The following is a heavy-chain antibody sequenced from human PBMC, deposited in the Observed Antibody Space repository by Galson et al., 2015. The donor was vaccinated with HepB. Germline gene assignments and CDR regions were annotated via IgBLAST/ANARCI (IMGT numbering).Heavy chain of an antibody. Sequence: SLRLSCAASGFTFSRYAMHWVRQAPGKGLEYVSVISASGGSTYYADSVKGRFTISRDNSRNTLYLQMSSVRAEDTAVYYCVKDLGSYGDYGEYFQYWGQGTLVSVSS. D-gene: IGHD4-17*01. J-gene: IGHJ1*01. V-gene: IGHV3-64D*06. CDR1: GFTFSRYA. CDR3: VKDLGSYGDYGEYFQY. CDR2: ISASGGST.